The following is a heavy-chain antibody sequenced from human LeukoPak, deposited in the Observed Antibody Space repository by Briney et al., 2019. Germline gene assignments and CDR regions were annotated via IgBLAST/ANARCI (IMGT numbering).Heavy chain of an antibody. J-gene: IGHJ3*02. CDR1: GFTFSSYW. CDR2: INTDGSST. Sequence: PGGSLRLSCAASGFTFSSYWMHWVRQAPGKGLVWVSRINTDGSSTTYADSVKGRFTISRDNAKNTLYLQMNSLRAEDTAVYYCATLSAATGFGAFDIWGQGTMVTVSS. CDR3: ATLSAATGFGAFDI. V-gene: IGHV3-74*01. D-gene: IGHD3-10*01.